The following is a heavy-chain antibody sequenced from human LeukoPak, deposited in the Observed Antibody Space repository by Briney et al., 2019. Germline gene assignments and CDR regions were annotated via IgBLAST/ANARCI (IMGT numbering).Heavy chain of an antibody. J-gene: IGHJ6*03. D-gene: IGHD3-22*01. V-gene: IGHV3-30*04. Sequence: GGSLGLSCAASGFTFSSYAMHWVRQAPGKGLEWVAVISYDGSNKYYADSVKGRFTISRDNSKNTLYLQMNSLRAEDTAVYYCARRGGDSSGYYQNYYYYYMDVWGKGTTVTISS. CDR3: ARRGGDSSGYYQNYYYYYMDV. CDR1: GFTFSSYA. CDR2: ISYDGSNK.